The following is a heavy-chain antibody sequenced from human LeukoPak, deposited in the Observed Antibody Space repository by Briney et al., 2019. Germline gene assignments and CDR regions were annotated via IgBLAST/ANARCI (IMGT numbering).Heavy chain of an antibody. J-gene: IGHJ6*03. D-gene: IGHD6-13*01. Sequence: PSETLSLTCAVYGGSFSGYYWSWIRQPPGKGLEWIGEINHSGSTNYNPSLKSRVTISVDTSKNQFSLKLSSVTAADTAVYYCARGLRRWYDYMDVWGKGTTVTVPS. V-gene: IGHV4-34*01. CDR1: GGSFSGYY. CDR3: ARGLRRWYDYMDV. CDR2: INHSGST.